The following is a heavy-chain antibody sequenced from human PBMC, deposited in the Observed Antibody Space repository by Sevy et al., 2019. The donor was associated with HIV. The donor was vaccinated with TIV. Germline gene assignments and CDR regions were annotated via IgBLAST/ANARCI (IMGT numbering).Heavy chain of an antibody. CDR3: ARDNLGGYSYGFG. CDR2: ISYDGSNK. J-gene: IGHJ4*02. Sequence: GGSLRLSCAASGFTFSSYAMHWVRQAPGKGLEWVAVISYDGSNKYYADSVKCRFTISRDNSKNTLYLQMNSLRAEDTAVYYCARDNLGGYSYGFGWGQGTLVTVSS. V-gene: IGHV3-30-3*01. D-gene: IGHD5-18*01. CDR1: GFTFSSYA.